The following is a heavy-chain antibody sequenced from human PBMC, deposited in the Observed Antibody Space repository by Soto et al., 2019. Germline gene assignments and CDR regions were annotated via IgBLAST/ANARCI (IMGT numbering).Heavy chain of an antibody. CDR1: GFSFSSYS. J-gene: IGHJ4*02. V-gene: IGHV3-23*01. D-gene: IGHD3-22*01. CDR2: ISSGGGTT. CDR3: GGKLSGGYPLDF. Sequence: EVYLLESGGGLVQPGGSLRLSCAASGFSFSSYSMAWVRQAPGKGLEWVSVISSGGGTTYYTDSVKGRFTISRDNSKNTLFLQMDRLRAEGTALYFCGGKLSGGYPLDFWGQGTLVTVSS.